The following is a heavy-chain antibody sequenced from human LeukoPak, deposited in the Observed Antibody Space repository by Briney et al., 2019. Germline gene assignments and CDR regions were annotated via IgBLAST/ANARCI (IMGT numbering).Heavy chain of an antibody. V-gene: IGHV3-30-3*01. Sequence: PGGSLRLSCAASGFTFSSYAMHWVRQAPGKGLEWVAVISYDGSNKYYADSVKGRFTISRDNSKDTLYLQMNSLRAEDTAVYYCAREGDSSGSHDAFDIWGQGAMVTVSS. J-gene: IGHJ3*02. D-gene: IGHD3-22*01. CDR2: ISYDGSNK. CDR1: GFTFSSYA. CDR3: AREGDSSGSHDAFDI.